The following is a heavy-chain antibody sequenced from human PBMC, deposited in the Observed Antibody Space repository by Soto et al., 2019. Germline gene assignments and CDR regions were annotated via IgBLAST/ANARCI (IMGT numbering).Heavy chain of an antibody. J-gene: IGHJ5*02. Sequence: SETRSLTCTVSGGSISRGGYYWSWIRQHPGKGLEWIGYIYYSGSTYYNPSLKSRVTISVDTSKNQFSLKLSSVTAADTAVYYCARDPGSGLYNWFDPWGQGTLVTVSS. CDR2: IYYSGST. CDR3: ARDPGSGLYNWFDP. D-gene: IGHD3-10*01. CDR1: GGSISRGGYY. V-gene: IGHV4-31*03.